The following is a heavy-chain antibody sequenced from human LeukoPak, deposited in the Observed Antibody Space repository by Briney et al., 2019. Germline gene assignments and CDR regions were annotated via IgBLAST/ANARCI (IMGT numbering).Heavy chain of an antibody. CDR2: ISSSGSTI. Sequence: GGSLRLSCAASGFTFSSYEMNWVRQAPGKGLEWVSYISSSGSTIYYADSVKGRFTVSRDNAKNSLYLQMNSLRAEDTAVYYCARGNYGSGFDPWGQGTLVTVSS. CDR3: ARGNYGSGFDP. V-gene: IGHV3-48*03. D-gene: IGHD3-10*01. CDR1: GFTFSSYE. J-gene: IGHJ5*02.